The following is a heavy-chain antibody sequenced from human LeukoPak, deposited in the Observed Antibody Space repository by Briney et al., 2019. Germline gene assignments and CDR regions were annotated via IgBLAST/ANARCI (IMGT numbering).Heavy chain of an antibody. V-gene: IGHV1-18*01. J-gene: IGHJ4*02. CDR1: GHTFTSYS. Sequence: ASVKVSCKASGHTFTSYSISWVRQAPGQGLEWMGWISAYNGNTNYAQKLQGRVTMTTDTSTSTAYMELRSLRSDDTAMYYCAQSYYYDSSGYYGGLDYWGQGTLVTVSS. CDR2: ISAYNGNT. D-gene: IGHD3-22*01. CDR3: AQSYYYDSSGYYGGLDY.